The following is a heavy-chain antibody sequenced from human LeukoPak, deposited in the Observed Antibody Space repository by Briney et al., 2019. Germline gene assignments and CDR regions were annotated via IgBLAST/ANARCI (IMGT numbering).Heavy chain of an antibody. J-gene: IGHJ4*02. Sequence: ASVKDSCKASGYTFTDYYIHWVRQAPGQGLEWMAWINPNSGGTNYAQNFQGRVTMTRDTSISTAYMELSRLRSDDTALYYSVRGHYFYSYINWGQGTLVTVSS. CDR2: INPNSGGT. CDR1: GYTFTDYY. V-gene: IGHV1-2*02. CDR3: VRGHYFYSYIN. D-gene: IGHD3-22*01.